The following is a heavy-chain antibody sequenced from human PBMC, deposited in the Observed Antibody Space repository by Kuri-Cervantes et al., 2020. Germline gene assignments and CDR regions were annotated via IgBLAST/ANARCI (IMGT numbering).Heavy chain of an antibody. J-gene: IGHJ4*02. V-gene: IGHV1-2*04. CDR3: ARRYLDGGADY. Sequence: ASVKVSCKASGYTFTGYYMHWVRQAPGQGLEWMEWINPNSGGTNYAQKFQGWVTMTRDTSISTAYMELSRLRSDDTAVYYCARRYLDGGADYWGQGTLVTVSS. CDR1: GYTFTGYY. D-gene: IGHD3/OR15-3a*01. CDR2: INPNSGGT.